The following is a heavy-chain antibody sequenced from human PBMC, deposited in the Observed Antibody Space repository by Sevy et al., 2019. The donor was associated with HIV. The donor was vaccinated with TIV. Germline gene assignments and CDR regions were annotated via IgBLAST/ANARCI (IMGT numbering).Heavy chain of an antibody. CDR1: GYTLTELS. V-gene: IGHV1-24*01. CDR2: FDPEDGET. D-gene: IGHD4-17*01. Sequence: ASVKVSCKVSGYTLTELSMHWVRQAPGKGLEWMGGFDPEDGETIYAQKFQGRVTMTEDTSTDTAYMELSSLRSEDTAVYYWATGCPPDYAIDYWGQGTLVTVSS. J-gene: IGHJ4*02. CDR3: ATGCPPDYAIDY.